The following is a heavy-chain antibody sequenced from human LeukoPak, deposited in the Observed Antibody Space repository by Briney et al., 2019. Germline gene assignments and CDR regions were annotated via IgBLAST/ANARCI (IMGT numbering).Heavy chain of an antibody. CDR3: ARDTQRPYYYDSSGYLDY. CDR2: IYHSGST. Sequence: SWVRQPPGKGLEWIGEIYHSGSTNYNPSLKSRVTISVDKSKNQFSLKLSSVTAADTAVYYCARDTQRPYYYDSSGYLDYWGQGTLVTVSS. V-gene: IGHV4-4*02. D-gene: IGHD3-22*01. J-gene: IGHJ4*02.